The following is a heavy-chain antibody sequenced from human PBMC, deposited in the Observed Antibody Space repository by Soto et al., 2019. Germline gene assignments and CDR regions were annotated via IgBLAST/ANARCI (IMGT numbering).Heavy chain of an antibody. CDR1: AFTLNTYA. V-gene: IGHV3-23*01. CDR2: ISAIGGNT. CDR3: AKDRGGYCTNGVCFYDAFDL. Sequence: EVQLLESGGGLVQPGGSLRLSCAASAFTLNTYAMSWVRQAPGKGLEWVSVISAIGGNTYYADSVKGRFTISKDKSKSTLYLQMDTLRAEDTAVYYCAKDRGGYCTNGVCFYDAFDLWGQGTMVTVSS. J-gene: IGHJ3*01. D-gene: IGHD2-8*01.